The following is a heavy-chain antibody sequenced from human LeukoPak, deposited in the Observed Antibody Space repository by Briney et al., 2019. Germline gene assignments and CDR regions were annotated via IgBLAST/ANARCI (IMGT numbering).Heavy chain of an antibody. V-gene: IGHV1-69*02. J-gene: IGHJ4*02. CDR3: ARAPLGYCSSTSCLDLDY. CDR2: IIPILGIA. D-gene: IGHD2-2*01. CDR1: GGTFSSYT. Sequence: ASVKVTCKASGGTFSSYTISWVRQAPGQGLEWMGRIIPILGIANYAQKFQGRVTITADKSTSTAYMELSSLRSEDTAVYYCARAPLGYCSSTSCLDLDYWGQGTLVTVS.